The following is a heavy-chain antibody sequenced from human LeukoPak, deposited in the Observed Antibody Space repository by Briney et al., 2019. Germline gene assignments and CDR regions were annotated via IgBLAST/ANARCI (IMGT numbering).Heavy chain of an antibody. D-gene: IGHD4-17*01. V-gene: IGHV3-11*01. CDR2: ISSSGSTI. Sequence: PGGSLRLSCAASGFTFSDYYMSWLRQAPGKGLEWVSYISSSGSTIYYADSVKGRFTISRDNAKNSLYLQMNSLRAEDTAVYYCARVAVTTFAFDIWGQGTMVTVSS. CDR3: ARVAVTTFAFDI. J-gene: IGHJ3*02. CDR1: GFTFSDYY.